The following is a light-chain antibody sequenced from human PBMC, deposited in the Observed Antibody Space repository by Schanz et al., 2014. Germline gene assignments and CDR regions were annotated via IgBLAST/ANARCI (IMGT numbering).Light chain of an antibody. CDR1: QSITHL. CDR2: DAS. CDR3: QQYNSYSWT. Sequence: DIQMTQSPSTLSASVGDRVTITCRARQSITHLLAWYQQKPGRAPKLLIYDASTLERGVPSRFSGSGSGTEFTLTISSLQPDDFATYYCQQYNSYSWTFGQGTKVEIK. V-gene: IGKV1-5*01. J-gene: IGKJ1*01.